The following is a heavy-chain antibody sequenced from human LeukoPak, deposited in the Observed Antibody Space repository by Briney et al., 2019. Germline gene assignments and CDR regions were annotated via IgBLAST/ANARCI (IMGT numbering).Heavy chain of an antibody. D-gene: IGHD3-16*02. CDR1: GYTFTSYG. J-gene: IGHJ4*02. Sequence: ASVKVSCKASGYTFTSYGISWVRQAPGQGLEWMGWISAYNGNTNYAQKLQGRVTMTTDTSTSTAYMELRSLRSGDTAVYYCAIRLYDYVWGSYRSDFDYWGQGTLVTVSS. V-gene: IGHV1-18*01. CDR2: ISAYNGNT. CDR3: AIRLYDYVWGSYRSDFDY.